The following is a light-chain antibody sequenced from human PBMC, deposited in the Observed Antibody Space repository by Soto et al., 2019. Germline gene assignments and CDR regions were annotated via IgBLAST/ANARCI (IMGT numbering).Light chain of an antibody. CDR1: QSVSNNY. CDR2: DAS. J-gene: IGKJ1*01. CDR3: QQYGSSLWT. V-gene: IGKV3-20*01. Sequence: IVFTQSPGTLSLSQGERATLSCRASQSVSNNYLAWYQQKPGQAPRLVIYDASSRATGTPDRFSGSGSGTDFTLTISRLEPEDFAVYYCQQYGSSLWTFGQGTKVDIK.